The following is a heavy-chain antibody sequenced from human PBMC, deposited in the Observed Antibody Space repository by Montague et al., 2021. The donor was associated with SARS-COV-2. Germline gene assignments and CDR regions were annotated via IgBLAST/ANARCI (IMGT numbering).Heavy chain of an antibody. CDR1: GGSISSSSYY. Sequence: SETLSLTCTVSGGSISSSSYYWGWIRQPPGKGLEWIGSIYYSGSTYYXWCLKSRVTISVDTSKNQFSLKLSSVTAADTAVYYCARHKRWRIAAAGRDFDYWGQGTLVTVSS. D-gene: IGHD6-13*01. V-gene: IGHV4-39*01. J-gene: IGHJ4*02. CDR3: ARHKRWRIAAAGRDFDY. CDR2: IYYSGST.